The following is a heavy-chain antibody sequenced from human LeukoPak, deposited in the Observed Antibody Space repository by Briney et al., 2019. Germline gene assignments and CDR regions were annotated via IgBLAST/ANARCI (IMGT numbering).Heavy chain of an antibody. J-gene: IGHJ4*02. CDR1: GVSIRSGIYY. Sequence: PSQTLSLTCTVSGVSIRSGIYYWTWIRQHPGEGLEWIGYIFYSGTTYYNPSLKRRVTISVDTSKNQFSLNLSSVTAADTAVYYCARASGCTANSCHPDYWGQGTLVTVSS. CDR3: ARASGCTANSCHPDY. D-gene: IGHD2-8*02. V-gene: IGHV4-31*03. CDR2: IFYSGTT.